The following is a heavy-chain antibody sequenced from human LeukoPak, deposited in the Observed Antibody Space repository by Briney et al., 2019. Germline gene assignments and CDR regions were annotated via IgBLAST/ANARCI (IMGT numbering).Heavy chain of an antibody. V-gene: IGHV3-33*06. CDR3: AKAGCGDGSCYYAEYFQH. CDR1: GFTFSSYG. J-gene: IGHJ1*01. CDR2: IWYDGSNK. Sequence: PGRSLRLSCAASGFTFSSYGMHWVRQAPGKGLEWGAVIWYDGSNKYYADSVKGRFTLSRDTSKNTLYLQMNSLRAEDTAVYYCAKAGCGDGSCYYAEYFQHWGQGTLVTVSS. D-gene: IGHD2-15*01.